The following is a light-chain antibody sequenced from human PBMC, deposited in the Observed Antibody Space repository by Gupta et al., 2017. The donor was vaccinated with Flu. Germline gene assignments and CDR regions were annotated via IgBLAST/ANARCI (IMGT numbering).Light chain of an antibody. CDR1: QVISSY. CDR2: AAS. V-gene: IGKV1-9*01. Sequence: DIQLTQSPSFLSASVGDRVTITCRASQVISSYLAWYQQKPGKAPNLLIYAASTLQSGVPSRFSGSGSGTEFTLTISSLQPEDFATYYCQQLNTYPPFTFGQGTRLEIK. CDR3: QQLNTYPPFT. J-gene: IGKJ5*01.